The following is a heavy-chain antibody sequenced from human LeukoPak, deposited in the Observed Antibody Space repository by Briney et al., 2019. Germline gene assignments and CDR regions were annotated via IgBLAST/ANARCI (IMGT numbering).Heavy chain of an antibody. J-gene: IGHJ5*02. V-gene: IGHV4-4*09. Sequence: PSETLSLTCTVSGDHIISNYWTWIRQPPGKRLEWLVYTSASGDTNYNPSLKSRVTISLDTSKNQFSLKLSSVTAEDTAVYYWARLMRQVASAIYHPFDPWGQGTPVPVSS. CDR1: GDHIISNY. CDR2: TSASGDT. CDR3: ARLMRQVASAIYHPFDP. D-gene: IGHD3-16*01.